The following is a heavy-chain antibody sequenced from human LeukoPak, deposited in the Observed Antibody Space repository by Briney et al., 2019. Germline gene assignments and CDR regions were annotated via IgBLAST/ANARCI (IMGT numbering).Heavy chain of an antibody. V-gene: IGHV3-9*01. Sequence: PGGSLRVSCVASGFTFVDYAVHWVRQALGKGVEWVARIIWNSGGKGYADAVKGRFTISRNNAKNSLYLQMNSLRTEDSALYFCVKDSAFLYGSGSPLTGAFGIWGQGTMVTVSS. CDR3: VKDSAFLYGSGSPLTGAFGI. D-gene: IGHD3-10*01. CDR2: IIWNSGGK. CDR1: GFTFVDYA. J-gene: IGHJ3*02.